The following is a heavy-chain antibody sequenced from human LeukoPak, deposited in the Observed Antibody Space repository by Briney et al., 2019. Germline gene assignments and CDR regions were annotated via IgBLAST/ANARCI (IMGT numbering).Heavy chain of an antibody. CDR3: ARAGGLNYYDSSGQDFDY. D-gene: IGHD3-22*01. CDR2: IYHSGST. Sequence: PSQTLSLTCAVSGGSISSGGYSWSWIRQPPGKGLEWIGYIYHSGSTNYNPSLKSRVTISVDTSKNQFSLKLSSVTAADTAVYYRARAGGLNYYDSSGQDFDYWGQGTLVTVSS. V-gene: IGHV4-30-2*01. J-gene: IGHJ4*02. CDR1: GGSISSGGYS.